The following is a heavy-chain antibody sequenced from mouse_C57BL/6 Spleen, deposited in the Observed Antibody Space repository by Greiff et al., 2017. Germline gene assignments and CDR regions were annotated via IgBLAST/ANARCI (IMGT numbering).Heavy chain of an antibody. CDR3: ARYYGSSDY. Sequence: QVQLQQPGTELVKPGASVKLSCKASGYTFTSYWMHWVKQRPGQGLEWIGNINPSNGGTNYNEKFKGKATVTADTSSNTAYMQLSSLTTEDSAIDYCARYYGSSDYWGQGTTLTVSS. V-gene: IGHV1-53*01. J-gene: IGHJ2*01. D-gene: IGHD1-1*01. CDR1: GYTFTSYW. CDR2: INPSNGGT.